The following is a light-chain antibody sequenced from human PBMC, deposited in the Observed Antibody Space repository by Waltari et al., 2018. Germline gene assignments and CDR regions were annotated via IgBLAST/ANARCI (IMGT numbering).Light chain of an antibody. Sequence: EIVLTQYPGTLSLSPGERATRACRARQSVGRTLAWYQQKPGQAPRLLIYAASNRATGIPDSFSGSGSGTDFSLTISRLEPEDFAVYYCQHYVRLPATFGQGTKVAIK. CDR2: AAS. J-gene: IGKJ1*01. V-gene: IGKV3-20*01. CDR1: QSVGRT. CDR3: QHYVRLPAT.